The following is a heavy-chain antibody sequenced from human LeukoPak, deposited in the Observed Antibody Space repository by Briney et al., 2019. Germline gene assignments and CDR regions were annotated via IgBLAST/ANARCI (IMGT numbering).Heavy chain of an antibody. V-gene: IGHV4-59*08. Sequence: PSETLSLTCTVPGGSISSYYWSWVRQPPGKGLEWIGYIYYSGSTSYNPSLNSRVTISLDTSKNQFSLNLSSVTAADTAVYYCARRESSGFFDYWGQGTLVTVSS. D-gene: IGHD6-19*01. CDR1: GGSISSYY. CDR3: ARRESSGFFDY. J-gene: IGHJ4*02. CDR2: IYYSGST.